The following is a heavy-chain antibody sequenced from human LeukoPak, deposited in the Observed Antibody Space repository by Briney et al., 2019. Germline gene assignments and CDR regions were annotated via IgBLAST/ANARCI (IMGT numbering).Heavy chain of an antibody. D-gene: IGHD2-8*01. Sequence: SETLSLTCTVSGGSISSYYWSWIRQPPGKGLEWIGYIYYSGSTNYNLSLKSRVTISVDTSKNHFSLKLSSVTAADTAVYYCARYLTATDAFDIWGQGTMVTVSS. CDR1: GGSISSYY. V-gene: IGHV4-59*08. J-gene: IGHJ3*02. CDR2: IYYSGST. CDR3: ARYLTATDAFDI.